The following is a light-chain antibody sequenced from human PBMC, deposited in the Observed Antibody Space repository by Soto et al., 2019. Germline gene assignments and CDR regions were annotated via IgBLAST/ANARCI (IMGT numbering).Light chain of an antibody. CDR3: HQRQYWPPIT. V-gene: IGKV3-11*01. CDR1: LSVSVY. CDR2: DAS. J-gene: IGKJ5*01. Sequence: VVLTQSPATLSLSPGERATLSCRTSLSVSVYLDWYQQKPGQAPRLLISDASNRATGIPARFSGSGSGTDLTLTISSLEPEDFAVYYCHQRQYWPPITFGQGTRLEIK.